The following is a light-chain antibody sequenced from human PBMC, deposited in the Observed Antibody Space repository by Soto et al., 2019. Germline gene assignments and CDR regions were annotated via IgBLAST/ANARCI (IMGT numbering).Light chain of an antibody. CDR1: NSNVGGGYD. V-gene: IGLV1-40*01. CDR3: QSYDPTLNVV. J-gene: IGLJ2*01. CDR2: ANN. Sequence: VVTQPPSVSGAPGQTVTISCTGSNSNVGGGYDVHWYQQLPGSAPKLLIYANNNRPSGVPDRFSGSKSGTSASLAITGLQAEDEADYYCQSYDPTLNVVFGGGTKVTVL.